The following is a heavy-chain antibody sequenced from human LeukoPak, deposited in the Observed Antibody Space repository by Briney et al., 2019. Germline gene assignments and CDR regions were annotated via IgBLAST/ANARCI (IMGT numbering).Heavy chain of an antibody. CDR3: ARDFVSRYSSGWDSFDI. V-gene: IGHV4-31*03. D-gene: IGHD6-19*01. Sequence: SETLSLTCTVSGGSISSGGYYWRWIRQHPGKGLEWIGYIYYSGSTYYNPSLKSRVTISVDTSKNQFSLKLSSVTAADTAVYYCARDFVSRYSSGWDSFDIWGQGTMVTVSS. CDR1: GGSISSGGYY. J-gene: IGHJ3*02. CDR2: IYYSGST.